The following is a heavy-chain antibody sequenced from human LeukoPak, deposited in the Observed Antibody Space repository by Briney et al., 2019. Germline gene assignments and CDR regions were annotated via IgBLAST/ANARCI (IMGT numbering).Heavy chain of an antibody. D-gene: IGHD2-2*01. CDR2: INHSGST. J-gene: IGHJ5*02. CDR3: ARGRLPGVVPAARLGWFDP. CDR1: GGSFSGYY. V-gene: IGHV4-34*01. Sequence: SETLSLTCAVYGGSFSGYYWSWIRQPPEKGLEWIGEINHSGSTNYNPSLKSRVTISVDTSKNQFSLKLSSVTAADTAVYYCARGRLPGVVPAARLGWFDPWGQGTLVTVSS.